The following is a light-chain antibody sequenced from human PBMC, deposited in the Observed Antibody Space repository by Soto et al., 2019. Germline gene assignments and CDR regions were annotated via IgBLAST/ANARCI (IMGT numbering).Light chain of an antibody. Sequence: EIVMTQSPATLSVSPWESATLSCRASQSISSELAWYQQKPGQPPRLLIYGASTRATGVPARFTGSGSGSDFTRTTSGLQSEEFAVYYCQQGHNWPLTFGQGTRLEI. CDR3: QQGHNWPLT. J-gene: IGKJ2*01. CDR2: GAS. CDR1: QSISSE. V-gene: IGKV3-15*01.